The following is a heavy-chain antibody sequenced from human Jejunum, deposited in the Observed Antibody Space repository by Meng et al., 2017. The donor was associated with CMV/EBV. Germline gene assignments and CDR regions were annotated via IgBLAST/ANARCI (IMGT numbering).Heavy chain of an antibody. CDR1: GFTFDSYD. V-gene: IGHV3-23*01. D-gene: IGHD4/OR15-4a*01. J-gene: IGHJ4*02. CDR3: AKASPYGGNTFFDY. CDR2: ISGSSLST. Sequence: ASGFTFDSYDMNWVRQAPGRGLEWVSRISGSSLSTHYIDSVKGRFTISRDNSKNSLYLQMNSVRADDTAVYHCAKASPYGGNTFFDYWGQGALVTVSS.